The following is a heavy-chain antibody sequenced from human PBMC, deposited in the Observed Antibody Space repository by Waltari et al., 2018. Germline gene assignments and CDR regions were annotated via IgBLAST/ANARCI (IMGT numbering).Heavy chain of an antibody. V-gene: IGHV4-59*11. CDR1: GGSISSHY. CDR3: ARAGIAGATVDY. D-gene: IGHD1-26*01. Sequence: QVQLQESGPGLVKPSETLSLTCTVPGGSISSHYWSWLRQPPGKGLEWIGDIYYSGSTNYNPSRKSRVTIAVDTSKNQFSLKRRSVDAADTAVYYCARAGIAGATVDYWGQGTLVTVSS. CDR2: IYYSGST. J-gene: IGHJ4*02.